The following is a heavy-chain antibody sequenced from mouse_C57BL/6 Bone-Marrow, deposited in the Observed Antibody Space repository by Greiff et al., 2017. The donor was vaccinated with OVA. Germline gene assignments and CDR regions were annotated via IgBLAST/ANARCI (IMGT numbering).Heavy chain of an antibody. CDR2: INPNNGGT. Sequence: VQLRQSGPELVKPGASVKISCKASGYTFTDYYMNWVKQSHGKSLEWIGDINPNNGGTSYNQKFKGKATLTVDKSSSTAYMELRSLTSEDSAVYYCAREGVYGYDASNYYAMDYWGQGTSVTVSS. D-gene: IGHD2-2*01. CDR3: AREGVYGYDASNYYAMDY. V-gene: IGHV1-26*01. CDR1: GYTFTDYY. J-gene: IGHJ4*01.